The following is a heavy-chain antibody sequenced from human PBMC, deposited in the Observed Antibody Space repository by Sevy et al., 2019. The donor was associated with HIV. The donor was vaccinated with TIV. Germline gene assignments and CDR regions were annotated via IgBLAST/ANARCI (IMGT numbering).Heavy chain of an antibody. Sequence: SETLSLTCTVSGGSISSSSYYWGWIRQPPGKGLEWIGSIYYSGSTYYNPSLKSRVTISVDTCKNQFSRKLSTVTAADTAVYYCARDDANRDYYDSRGYPDAFDIWGQGTMVTVSS. CDR1: GGSISSSSYY. J-gene: IGHJ3*02. V-gene: IGHV4-39*02. CDR2: IYYSGST. CDR3: ARDDANRDYYDSRGYPDAFDI. D-gene: IGHD3-22*01.